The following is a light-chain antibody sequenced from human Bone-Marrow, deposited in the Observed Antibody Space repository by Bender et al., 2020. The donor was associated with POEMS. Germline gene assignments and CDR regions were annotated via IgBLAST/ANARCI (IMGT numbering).Light chain of an antibody. CDR1: KLGEAY. CDR3: QSWGSNTAV. J-gene: IGLJ2*01. V-gene: IGLV3-1*01. CDR2: QDT. Sequence: SYELTQPPSVSVSPGQTATITCSGEKLGEAYACWYQQKLGQSPVVVIYQDTKRPSGIPERFSGSTSGNTASLTISGTQTMDEADYYCQSWGSNTAVFGGGTKLTVL.